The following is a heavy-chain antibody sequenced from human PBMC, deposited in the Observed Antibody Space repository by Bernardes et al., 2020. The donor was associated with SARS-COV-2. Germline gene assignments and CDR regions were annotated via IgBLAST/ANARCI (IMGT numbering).Heavy chain of an antibody. Sequence: SQTLSPTCAVYGGSFRGSYWSWIRQPPGRGLEWIGEINHRGSTNYNPSLKSRVTISVDTSKNQFSLKLSSVTAADTAVYYCARDQGGVAPDAFDIWGQGTLVTGSS. D-gene: IGHD2-8*01. CDR3: ARDQGGVAPDAFDI. J-gene: IGHJ3*02. CDR2: INHRGST. V-gene: IGHV4-34*01. CDR1: GGSFRGSY.